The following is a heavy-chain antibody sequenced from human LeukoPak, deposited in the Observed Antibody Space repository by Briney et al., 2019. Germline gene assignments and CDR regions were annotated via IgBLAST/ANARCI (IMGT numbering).Heavy chain of an antibody. D-gene: IGHD6-13*01. Sequence: GGSLRLSCAASGFTFSNAWMSWVRQAPGKGLEWVGRIKSKTDGGTTDYAAPVKGRFTISRDDSKNTLYLQMNSLKTEDTAVYYCTTGNGYSKGYYMDVWGKGTTVTISS. CDR3: TTGNGYSKGYYMDV. CDR2: IKSKTDGGTT. V-gene: IGHV3-15*01. CDR1: GFTFSNAW. J-gene: IGHJ6*03.